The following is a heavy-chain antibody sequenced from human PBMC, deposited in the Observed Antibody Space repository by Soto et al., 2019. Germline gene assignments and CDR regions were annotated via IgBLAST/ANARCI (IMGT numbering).Heavy chain of an antibody. J-gene: IGHJ4*02. V-gene: IGHV4-59*01. Sequence: QVQLQESGPGLVKPSETLSLTCTVSGGSISSYYWSWIRQPPGKGLEWIGYIYYSGSTNYNPSLKSRVTISVDTSKNQFSLKLSSVTAADTAVYYCARVRCVLGGYDMYYFDYWGQGTLVTVSS. CDR3: ARVRCVLGGYDMYYFDY. D-gene: IGHD5-12*01. CDR2: IYYSGST. CDR1: GGSISSYY.